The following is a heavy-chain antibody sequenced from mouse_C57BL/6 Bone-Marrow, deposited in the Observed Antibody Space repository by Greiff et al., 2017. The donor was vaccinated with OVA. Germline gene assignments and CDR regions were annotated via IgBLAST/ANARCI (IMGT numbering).Heavy chain of an antibody. CDR3: TREGTNYGNFAWFAY. CDR2: IDPETGGT. D-gene: IGHD2-1*01. V-gene: IGHV1-15*01. J-gene: IGHJ3*01. Sequence: VQLQQSGAELVRPGASVTLSCKASGYTFTDYEMHWVKQTPVHGLEWIGAIDPETGGTAYNQKFKGKAILTADKSSSTAYMELRSLTTEDSAVYYCTREGTNYGNFAWFAYWGQGTLVTVSA. CDR1: GYTFTDYE.